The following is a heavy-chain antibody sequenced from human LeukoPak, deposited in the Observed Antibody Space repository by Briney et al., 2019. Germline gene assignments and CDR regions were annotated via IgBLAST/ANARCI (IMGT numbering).Heavy chain of an antibody. CDR3: ARQYYYDSSGYYDY. J-gene: IGHJ4*02. CDR2: IIPIFGTA. V-gene: IGHV1-69*13. D-gene: IGHD3-22*01. Sequence: SVKVSCKASGGTFSSYAINWVRQAPGQGLEWMGGIIPIFGTANYAQKFQGRVTITAVESMSTAYMELSSLRSEDTAVYYCARQYYYDSSGYYDYWGQGTLVTVSS. CDR1: GGTFSSYA.